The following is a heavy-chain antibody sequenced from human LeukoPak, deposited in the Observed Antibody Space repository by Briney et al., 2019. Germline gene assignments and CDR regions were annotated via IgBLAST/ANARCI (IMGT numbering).Heavy chain of an antibody. CDR3: ARGGDWLQYYFDY. CDR2: ISYDGSNK. Sequence: SCKVSGYTLTELSMHWVRQAPGKGLEWVAVISYDGSNKYYADSVKGRFTISRDNSKNTLYLQMNSLRAEDTAVYYCARGGDWLQYYFDYWGQGTLVTVSS. D-gene: IGHD3/OR15-3a*01. CDR1: GYTLTELS. J-gene: IGHJ4*02. V-gene: IGHV3-30-3*01.